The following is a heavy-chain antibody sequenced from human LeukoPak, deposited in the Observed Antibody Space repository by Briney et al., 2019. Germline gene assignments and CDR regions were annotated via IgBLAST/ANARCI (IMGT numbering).Heavy chain of an antibody. V-gene: IGHV4-39*07. J-gene: IGHJ3*02. CDR3: ARILYYYDSKHDAFDI. CDR2: IYYSGST. CDR1: GGSISSSSHY. Sequence: SETLSLTCTVSGGSISSSSHYWGWIRQPPGKGLEWIGSIYYSGSTYYNPSLKSRVTISVDTSKNQFSLKLSSVTAADTAVYYCARILYYYDSKHDAFDIWGQGTMVTVSS. D-gene: IGHD3-22*01.